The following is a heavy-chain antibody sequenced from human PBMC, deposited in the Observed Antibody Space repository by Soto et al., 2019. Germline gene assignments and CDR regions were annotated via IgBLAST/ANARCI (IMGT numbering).Heavy chain of an antibody. CDR3: AKGQDCSGGTCYPAY. Sequence: GGSLRLSCEASGFTFSSYGMHWVRQAPGKGLEWVAVISYDGSKKYYADSVKGRFTISRDNSKNTLYLQMNSLRPEDTAVYYCAKGQDCSGGTCYPAYWGQGTLVTVSS. J-gene: IGHJ4*02. D-gene: IGHD2-15*01. CDR1: GFTFSSYG. V-gene: IGHV3-30*18. CDR2: ISYDGSKK.